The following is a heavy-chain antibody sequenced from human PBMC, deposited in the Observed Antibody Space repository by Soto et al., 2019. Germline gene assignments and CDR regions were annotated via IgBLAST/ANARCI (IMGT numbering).Heavy chain of an antibody. CDR1: GYAFTWIN. V-gene: IGHV1-3*01. CDR3: ARPKDYDDCLDL. CDR2: INAGNGNT. J-gene: IGHJ4*02. Sequence: QVQLVQSGAEVKKPGASVKVSCKASGYAFTWINIHWVRQAPGQRLEWMGRINAGNGNTKYSQKFQGRVTFTRDTSANTAYMEQSSLISEDTAVYYCARPKDYDDCLDLWGQGTLVTVSS. D-gene: IGHD3-22*01.